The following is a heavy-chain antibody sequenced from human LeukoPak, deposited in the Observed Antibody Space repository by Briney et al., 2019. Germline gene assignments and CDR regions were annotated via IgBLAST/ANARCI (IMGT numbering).Heavy chain of an antibody. CDR1: GFTISENW. CDR3: AREEHRLAEAGTSAFDL. Sequence: PGGSLRLSCVASGFTISENWMHWVRQAPGKGLAWVSHINRDGGLTNYADSVKGRFTISRDNARNTVYLQMSSLRVEDTAIYFCAREEHRLAEAGTSAFDLGGQGTLVTVSP. D-gene: IGHD6-13*01. V-gene: IGHV3-74*01. CDR2: INRDGGLT. J-gene: IGHJ3*01.